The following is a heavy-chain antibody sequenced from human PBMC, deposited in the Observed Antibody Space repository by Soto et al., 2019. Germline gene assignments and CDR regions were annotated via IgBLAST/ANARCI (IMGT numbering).Heavy chain of an antibody. CDR3: ARVEVRCSSTRCYNPKYYFEY. D-gene: IGHD2-2*02. Sequence: ASVKVSCKASGYTFTGYYMHWVRQAPGQGLEWMGWINPNSGGTNYAQKFQGWVTMARDTSISTAYMELSRLRSDDTAVYYCARVEVRCSSTRCYNPKYYFEYWGQGTLVTVSS. J-gene: IGHJ4*02. CDR2: INPNSGGT. CDR1: GYTFTGYY. V-gene: IGHV1-2*04.